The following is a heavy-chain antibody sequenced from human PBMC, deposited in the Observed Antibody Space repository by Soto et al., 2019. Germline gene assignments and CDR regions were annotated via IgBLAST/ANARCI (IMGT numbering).Heavy chain of an antibody. D-gene: IGHD3-22*01. CDR2: ISWDGGST. J-gene: IGHJ4*02. V-gene: IGHV3-43*01. Sequence: EVQLVESGGVVVQPGGSLRLSCAASGFTFDDYTMHWVRQAPGKGLEWVSLISWDGGSTYYADSVKGRFTISRDNSKNSLYLQMNRLRTEDTALYYCAKNWYYYDSSGYYFDYWGQGTLVTVSS. CDR3: AKNWYYYDSSGYYFDY. CDR1: GFTFDDYT.